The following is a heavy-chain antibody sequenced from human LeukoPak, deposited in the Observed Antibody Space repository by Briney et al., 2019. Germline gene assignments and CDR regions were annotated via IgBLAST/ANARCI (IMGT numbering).Heavy chain of an antibody. CDR2: INSDGSST. V-gene: IGHV3-74*01. Sequence: GRSLRLSCAASVFTFSIYWMHWVRQDPGKGLVWVSRINSDGSSTSYADSVEGRLTVSRDNAKNTLYLQVNSLRAEDTAVYFCARGTGYSVFDIWGQGTMVTVSS. CDR3: ARGTGYSVFDI. D-gene: IGHD1-26*01. J-gene: IGHJ3*02. CDR1: VFTFSIYW.